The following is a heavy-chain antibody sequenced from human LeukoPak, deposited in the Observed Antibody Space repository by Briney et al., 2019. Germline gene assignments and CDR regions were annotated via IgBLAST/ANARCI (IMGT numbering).Heavy chain of an antibody. CDR2: ISSSGSTI. J-gene: IGHJ3*02. Sequence: GGSLRLSCAASGFTFSSYEMNWVRQAPGKGLEWVSYISSSGSTIYYADSVKGRFTISRDNAKNSLYLQMNSLRAEDTAVYYCARDGPQNYDSSGYYPNDAFDIWGQGTMVTVSS. V-gene: IGHV3-48*03. CDR1: GFTFSSYE. CDR3: ARDGPQNYDSSGYYPNDAFDI. D-gene: IGHD3-22*01.